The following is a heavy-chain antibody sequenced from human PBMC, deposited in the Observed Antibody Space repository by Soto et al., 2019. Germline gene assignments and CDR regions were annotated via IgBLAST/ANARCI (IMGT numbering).Heavy chain of an antibody. CDR2: IWYGGSNK. CDR1: GLTWSSYD. CDR3: ARGNSYGYAYYYGMDL. J-gene: IGHJ6*02. D-gene: IGHD5-18*01. Sequence: GALKVSCAASGLTWSSYDIHGVRQAPGRGLEWVAVIWYGGSNKYYADSVKGRFTISRDNSKNTLYLQMNSLRAEDTAVYYCARGNSYGYAYYYGMDLWGQGTTV. V-gene: IGHV3-33*01.